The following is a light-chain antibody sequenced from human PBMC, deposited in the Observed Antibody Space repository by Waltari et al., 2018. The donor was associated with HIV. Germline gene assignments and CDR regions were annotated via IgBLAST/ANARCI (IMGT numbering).Light chain of an antibody. CDR3: QQGNGYPLT. CDR1: QNIYSY. J-gene: IGKJ4*01. Sequence: DIQLTQSPSFLSASLGGRVTITCRASQNIYSYSVGYQQKPGRAPQVLIYATSTLQSGVPSRCSGSGSGTEFALTITNLQPDDFATYDCQQGNGYPLTFGGGTKVEIK. V-gene: IGKV1-9*01. CDR2: ATS.